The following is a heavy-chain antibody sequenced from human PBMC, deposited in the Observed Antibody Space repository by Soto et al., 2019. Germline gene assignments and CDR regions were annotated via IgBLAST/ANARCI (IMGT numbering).Heavy chain of an antibody. J-gene: IGHJ4*02. D-gene: IGHD2-15*01. V-gene: IGHV1-8*01. CDR1: GYTFTNYD. Sequence: ASVKVSCKASGYTFTNYDINWVRQATGQGPEWMGWMNPHSGNTGYAQKFQGRITMTRDTSIRTAYLVLNSLTSDDTAVYYCATYCRGGSCYVYWGQGTPVT. CDR2: MNPHSGNT. CDR3: ATYCRGGSCYVY.